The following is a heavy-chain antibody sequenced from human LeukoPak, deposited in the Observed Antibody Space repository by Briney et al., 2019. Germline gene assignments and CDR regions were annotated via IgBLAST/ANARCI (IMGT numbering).Heavy chain of an antibody. CDR3: ARAVYGDYGDDAFDI. CDR2: IYYSGST. CDR1: GGSISSGDYY. D-gene: IGHD4-17*01. Sequence: SETLSLTCTVSGGSISSGDYYWSWIRQPPGKGLEWIGYIYYSGSTYYNPSLESRVTISVDTSKNQFSLKLSSVTAADTAVYYCARAVYGDYGDDAFDIWGQGTMVTVSS. J-gene: IGHJ3*02. V-gene: IGHV4-30-4*01.